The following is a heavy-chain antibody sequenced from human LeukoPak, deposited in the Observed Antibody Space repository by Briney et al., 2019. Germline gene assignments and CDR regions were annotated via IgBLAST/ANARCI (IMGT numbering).Heavy chain of an antibody. CDR1: GFTFSSDG. D-gene: IGHD3-10*01. CDR2: ISAGGGST. Sequence: GGTLRLSCAASGFTFSSDGMGWVRQSPGKGLEWVSGISAGGGSTSYADSVKGRFTISRDTSTNTLYLHMNSLRAEDTAVYYCAKGYYGAGSYGWSDPWGQGTLVTVPS. CDR3: AKGYYGAGSYGWSDP. V-gene: IGHV3-23*01. J-gene: IGHJ5*02.